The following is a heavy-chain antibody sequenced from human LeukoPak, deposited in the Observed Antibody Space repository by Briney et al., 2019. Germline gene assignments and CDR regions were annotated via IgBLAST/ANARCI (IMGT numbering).Heavy chain of an antibody. CDR1: GFTFSSHW. CDR3: ATPLDYYDSSGYHQGGD. CDR2: IKEDGSKK. D-gene: IGHD3-22*01. V-gene: IGHV3-7*03. Sequence: GGSLRLSCAASGFTFSSHWMTWVRQAPGRGLEWVANIKEDGSKKNYVDSVKGRFTISRDNAKNSLYLQMNSLRAEDTAVYHCATPLDYYDSSGYHQGGDWGQGTLVTVSS. J-gene: IGHJ4*02.